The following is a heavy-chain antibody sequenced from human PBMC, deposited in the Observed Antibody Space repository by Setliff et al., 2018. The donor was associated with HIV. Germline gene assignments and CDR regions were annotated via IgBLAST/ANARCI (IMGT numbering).Heavy chain of an antibody. D-gene: IGHD3-9*01. CDR3: ARLLEGPDYSSDFRYFDWFPDV. Sequence: SETLSLTCAVYGGSFSGDYWVWIRQSPGKGLEWIGDISQTRSTNYDPSLKSRVTISLDTSKNQLSLKLTSVSAADTAVYYCARLLEGPDYSSDFRYFDWFPDVWGQGTLVTVSS. CDR1: GGSFSGDY. CDR2: ISQTRST. V-gene: IGHV4-34*01. J-gene: IGHJ4*02.